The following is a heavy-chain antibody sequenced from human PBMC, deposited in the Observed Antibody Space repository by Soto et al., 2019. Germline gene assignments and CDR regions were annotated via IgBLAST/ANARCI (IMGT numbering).Heavy chain of an antibody. J-gene: IGHJ4*02. Sequence: SETLSLTCTVSGGSISSSSYYWGWVRQPPGKGLEWIGSIYYSGSTYYNPSLKSRVTISVDTSKNQFSLKLSSVTAADTAVHYCARNGPNYYDSSGYYYFDYWGQGTLVTVSS. CDR3: ARNGPNYYDSSGYYYFDY. V-gene: IGHV4-39*01. CDR2: IYYSGST. CDR1: GGSISSSSYY. D-gene: IGHD3-22*01.